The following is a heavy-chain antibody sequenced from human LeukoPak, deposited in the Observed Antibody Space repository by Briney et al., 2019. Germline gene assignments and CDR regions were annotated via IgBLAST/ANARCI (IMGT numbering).Heavy chain of an antibody. V-gene: IGHV3-33*01. CDR2: IWSDGNNK. D-gene: IGHD2-2*01. CDR3: ARGYCSSISCMDA. J-gene: IGHJ6*02. CDR1: GFAFSSYG. Sequence: GGSLRLSCAASGFAFSSYGMHWVRQAPGKGLEWVAVIWSDGNNKEHGDSVKGRFTISRDNSKNTLYLQMNSLRAEDTAMYYCARGYCSSISCMDAWGQGTTVTVSS.